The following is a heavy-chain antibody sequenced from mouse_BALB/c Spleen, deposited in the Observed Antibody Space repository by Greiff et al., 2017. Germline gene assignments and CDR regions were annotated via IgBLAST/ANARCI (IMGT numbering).Heavy chain of an antibody. V-gene: IGHV3-2*02. J-gene: IGHJ1*01. Sequence: DVKLQESGPGLVKPSQSLSLTCTVTGYSITSDYAWNWIRQFPGNKLEWMGYIHYSGSTNYNPSLKSRISITRDTSKNQFFLQLNSVTTEDTATYYCARDTIGTDWYFDVWGAGTTVTVSS. CDR2: IHYSGST. D-gene: IGHD2-14*01. CDR1: GYSITSDYA. CDR3: ARDTIGTDWYFDV.